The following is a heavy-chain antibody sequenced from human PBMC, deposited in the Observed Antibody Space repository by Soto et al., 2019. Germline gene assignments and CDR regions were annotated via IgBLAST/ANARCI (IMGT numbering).Heavy chain of an antibody. CDR3: ERAEDYYDSSGYYAPAYYFAY. Sequence: QVQLVESGGGVVQPGRSLRLSCAASGFTFSSYGMHWVRQAPGKGLEWVAVIWYAGSNKYYADSVKGRFTISRDNSKNTLYLQMNSLRAEDTAVYYCERAEDYYDSSGYYAPAYYFAYWGQGTLVTVSS. CDR2: IWYAGSNK. J-gene: IGHJ4*02. D-gene: IGHD3-22*01. V-gene: IGHV3-33*01. CDR1: GFTFSSYG.